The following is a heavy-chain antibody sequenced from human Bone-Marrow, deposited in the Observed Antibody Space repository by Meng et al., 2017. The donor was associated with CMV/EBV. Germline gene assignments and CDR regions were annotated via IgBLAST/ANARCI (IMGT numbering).Heavy chain of an antibody. CDR1: GFTFSSYS. V-gene: IGHV3-21*04. CDR3: AKGRSPILRYFDWLLQDAFDI. J-gene: IGHJ3*02. CDR2: ISSSSSYI. Sequence: GESLKISCAASGFTFSSYSMNWVRQAPGKGLEWVSSISSSSSYIYYADSVKGRFTISRDNAKNSLYLQMNSLRAEDTALYYCAKGRSPILRYFDWLLQDAFDIWGQGTMVTVSS. D-gene: IGHD3-9*01.